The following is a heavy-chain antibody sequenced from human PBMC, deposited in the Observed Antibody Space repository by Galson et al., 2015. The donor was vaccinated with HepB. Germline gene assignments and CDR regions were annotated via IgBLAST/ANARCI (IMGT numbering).Heavy chain of an antibody. Sequence: VKVSCKASGVTFSNYAISWLRQAPGQGLEWVGGIIPLFGSASYAQKLQGRVTITADESTSTTYMELRSLRSEDTALYYCARQFDSRGYYAYWGQGTLVTVSS. J-gene: IGHJ4*02. V-gene: IGHV1-69*13. CDR3: ARQFDSRGYYAY. CDR2: IIPLFGSA. CDR1: GVTFSNYA. D-gene: IGHD3-22*01.